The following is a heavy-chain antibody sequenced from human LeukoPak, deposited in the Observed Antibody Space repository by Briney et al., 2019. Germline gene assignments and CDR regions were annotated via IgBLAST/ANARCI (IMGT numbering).Heavy chain of an antibody. CDR3: AKVPGREANSGPDLDP. CDR2: ISYDGNNE. V-gene: IGHV3-30*18. CDR1: GFTFKNYG. D-gene: IGHD6-19*01. J-gene: IGHJ5*02. Sequence: GKSLRLSCEASGFTFKNYGMHWVRQAPGKGLEWVAVISYDGNNEYYADSVKGRFTISRDNSKNTLDLQMNSLRVEDTAMYFCAKVPGREANSGPDLDPWGQGTLVIVSS.